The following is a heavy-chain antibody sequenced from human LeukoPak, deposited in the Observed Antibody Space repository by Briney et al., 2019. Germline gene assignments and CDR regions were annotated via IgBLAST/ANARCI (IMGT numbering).Heavy chain of an antibody. CDR2: INHSGST. V-gene: IGHV4-34*01. CDR3: ARGKGEETTVTQPNWFDP. Sequence: SETLSLTCAAYGGSFSGYYWSWIRQPPGKGLEWIGEINHSGSTNYNPSLKSRVTISVDTSKNQFSLKLSSVTAADTAVYYCARGKGEETTVTQPNWFDPWGQGTLVTVSS. CDR1: GGSFSGYY. D-gene: IGHD4-11*01. J-gene: IGHJ5*02.